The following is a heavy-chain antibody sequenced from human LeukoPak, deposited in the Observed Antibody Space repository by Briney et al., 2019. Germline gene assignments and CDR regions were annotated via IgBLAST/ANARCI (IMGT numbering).Heavy chain of an antibody. CDR3: ARVDPGNSGYQDY. J-gene: IGHJ4*02. CDR2: INEDGSRK. CDR1: GFTFSSRW. V-gene: IGHV3-7*01. D-gene: IGHD3-22*01. Sequence: PGGSLRLSCTASGFTFSSRWMSWVRQAPGKGLEWVANINEDGSRKYYLDSVKGRFTISRDNAKNSLYVLMNSLGAEDTAVYYCARVDPGNSGYQDYWGQGTLVTVSS.